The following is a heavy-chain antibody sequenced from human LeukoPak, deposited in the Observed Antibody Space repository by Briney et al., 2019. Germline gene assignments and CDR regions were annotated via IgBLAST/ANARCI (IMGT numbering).Heavy chain of an antibody. Sequence: GGSLRLSCAASGFTFSSYGMHWVRQAPGKGLEWVAFIRYDGSNKYYADSVKGRFTISRDNSKNTLYLQMNSLRAEDTAVYYCARPVQLERRIDPWGQGTLVTVSS. D-gene: IGHD1-1*01. V-gene: IGHV3-30*02. CDR3: ARPVQLERRIDP. CDR2: IRYDGSNK. J-gene: IGHJ5*02. CDR1: GFTFSSYG.